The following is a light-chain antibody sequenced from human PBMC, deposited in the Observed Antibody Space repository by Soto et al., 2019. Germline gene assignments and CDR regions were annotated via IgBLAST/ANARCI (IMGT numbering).Light chain of an antibody. CDR1: SSNIGGNT. Sequence: QSALTQPPSASGTPGQRVTISCSGSSSNIGGNTVNWYHQLPGTAPKLLIYRSDQRPSGVPARFSGSKSGTSASLAISGLQSEDEGDYYCAAWDDSLDGPVFGGGTKVTVL. CDR2: RSD. J-gene: IGLJ2*01. V-gene: IGLV1-44*01. CDR3: AAWDDSLDGPV.